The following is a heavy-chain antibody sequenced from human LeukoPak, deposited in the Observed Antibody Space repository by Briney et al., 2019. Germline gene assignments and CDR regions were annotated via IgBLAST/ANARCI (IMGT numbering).Heavy chain of an antibody. CDR1: GFDFSDYA. D-gene: IGHD1-26*01. CDR3: ASEGGATSGWFDP. Sequence: GGSLRLSCEAAGFDFSDYAMTWVRQIPGKGLEWLAYISTKSDAIYYADSVKGRFTISRDNEKTSVFLQMSSLRAEDTAVYYCASEGGATSGWFDPWGQGTLVTVSS. J-gene: IGHJ5*02. V-gene: IGHV3-48*01. CDR2: ISTKSDAI.